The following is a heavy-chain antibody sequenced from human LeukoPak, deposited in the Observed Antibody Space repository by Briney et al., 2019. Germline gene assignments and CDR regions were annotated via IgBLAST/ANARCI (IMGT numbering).Heavy chain of an antibody. V-gene: IGHV4-59*01. Sequence: SETLSLTCTVSGGSISSYYWSWIRQPPGKGLEWIGYIYYSGSTNYSPSLKSRVTISVDTSKNQFSLKLSSVTAADTAVYYCARPTRPGRDAFDIWGQGTMVTVSS. D-gene: IGHD6-6*01. CDR2: IYYSGST. CDR1: GGSISSYY. CDR3: ARPTRPGRDAFDI. J-gene: IGHJ3*02.